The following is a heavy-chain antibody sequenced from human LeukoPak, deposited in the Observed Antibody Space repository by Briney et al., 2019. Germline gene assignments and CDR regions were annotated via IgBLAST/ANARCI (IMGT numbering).Heavy chain of an antibody. J-gene: IGHJ6*04. CDR1: GFTFSSYS. D-gene: IGHD3-10*02. V-gene: IGHV3-48*01. Sequence: QTGGSLRLSCAASGFTFSSYSMNWVRQAPGKGLEWVSYISSSSSIIYYADSVKGRFTISRDNAKNSLYMQMNSLRAEDTAVYYCAELGITMIGGVWGKGTTVTISS. CDR3: AELGITMIGGV. CDR2: ISSSSSII.